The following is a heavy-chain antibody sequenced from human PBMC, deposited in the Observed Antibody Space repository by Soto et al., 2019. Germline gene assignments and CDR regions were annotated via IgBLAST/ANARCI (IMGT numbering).Heavy chain of an antibody. J-gene: IGHJ4*02. CDR1: GFTFDDYA. CDR3: AKDSGLRPHLRVGYFVY. D-gene: IGHD1-26*01. Sequence: SPRLSCAASGFTFDDYAMHCVRLAPGKGLEWVSGISWNSGSIGYADSVKGRFTISRDNAKNSLYLQMNSLRAEDTALYYCAKDSGLRPHLRVGYFVYWCPGPLLTV. V-gene: IGHV3-9*01. CDR2: ISWNSGSI.